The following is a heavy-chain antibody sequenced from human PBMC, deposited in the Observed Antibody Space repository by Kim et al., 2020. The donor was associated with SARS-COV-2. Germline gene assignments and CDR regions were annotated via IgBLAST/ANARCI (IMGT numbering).Heavy chain of an antibody. CDR3: ARGANYYYGMDV. CDR1: GGSISSGSYY. Sequence: SETLSLTCTVSGGSISSGSYYWSWIRQPAGKGLEWIGRIYTSGSTNYNPSLKSRVTISVDTSKNQFSLKLSSVTAADTAVYYCARGANYYYGMDVWGQGTTVTVSS. CDR2: IYTSGST. J-gene: IGHJ6*02. V-gene: IGHV4-61*02.